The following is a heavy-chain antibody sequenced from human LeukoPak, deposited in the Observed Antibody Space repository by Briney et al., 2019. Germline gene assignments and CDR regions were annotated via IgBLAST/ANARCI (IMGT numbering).Heavy chain of an antibody. CDR3: ARQSRYSYGPGFDF. J-gene: IGHJ4*02. D-gene: IGHD5-18*01. Sequence: SETLSLTCTVSGGSISSYYWSWIRQPPGKGLEWIGYIYYSGNTNYNPSLKSRVTISVDTSKNQFSLKLSSVTAADTAVYYCARQSRYSYGPGFDFWGQGALVTGSS. V-gene: IGHV4-59*08. CDR1: GGSISSYY. CDR2: IYYSGNT.